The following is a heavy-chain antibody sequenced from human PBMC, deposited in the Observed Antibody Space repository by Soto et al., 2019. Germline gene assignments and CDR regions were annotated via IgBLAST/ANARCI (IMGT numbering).Heavy chain of an antibody. CDR2: INAGNGNT. V-gene: IGHV1-3*01. Sequence: GASVKVSCKASGYTFTSYDINWVRQATGQRLEWMGWINAGNGNTKYSQKFQGRVTITRDTSASTAYMELSSLRSEDTAVYYCARRGSSSWRSDYWGQGTLVTVSS. D-gene: IGHD6-13*01. CDR1: GYTFTSYD. J-gene: IGHJ4*02. CDR3: ARRGSSSWRSDY.